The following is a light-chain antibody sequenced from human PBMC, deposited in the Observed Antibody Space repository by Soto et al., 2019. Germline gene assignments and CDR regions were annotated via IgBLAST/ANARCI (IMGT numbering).Light chain of an antibody. CDR3: EAWDDSLNGVL. V-gene: IGLV1-44*01. J-gene: IGLJ2*01. CDR1: SSNIGSNN. Sequence: QSVLTQTPSASGTAGQRVNISCSGSSSNIGSNNVNWYQQLPGTAPKLLIYSNNQRPSGVPDRFSGSKSGTSASLAISGLQSEDEADYYCEAWDDSLNGVLFGGGTKLTVL. CDR2: SNN.